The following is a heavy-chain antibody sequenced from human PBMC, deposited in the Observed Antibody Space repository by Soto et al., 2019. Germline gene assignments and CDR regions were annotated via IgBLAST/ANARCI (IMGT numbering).Heavy chain of an antibody. CDR3: VRGLRILAVAGTRGYYFDY. D-gene: IGHD6-19*01. CDR2: MNPNSGNT. V-gene: IGHV1-8*01. Sequence: QVQLVQSGAEVKKPGASVKVSCKASGYTFTSYDINWVRQATGQGLEWMGWMNPNSGNTGYAQKFQGRVTMTRNTSISTAYMELSSLRSEDTAVYYCVRGLRILAVAGTRGYYFDYWGQGTLVTVSS. J-gene: IGHJ4*02. CDR1: GYTFTSYD.